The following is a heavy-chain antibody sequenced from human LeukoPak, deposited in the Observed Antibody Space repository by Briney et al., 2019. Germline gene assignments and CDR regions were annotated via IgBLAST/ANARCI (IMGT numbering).Heavy chain of an antibody. CDR2: IYPGDSDT. CDR3: ARLKHGGAVAGTD. Sequence: GESLKISCKGSGYSFTTYWIGWVRQMPDKGLEWMGIIYPGDSDTRYSPSFQGQVTISADKSISTAYLQWSSLKASDTATYYCARLKHGGAVAGTDWGQGTLVTVSS. D-gene: IGHD6-19*01. CDR1: GYSFTTYW. V-gene: IGHV5-51*01. J-gene: IGHJ4*02.